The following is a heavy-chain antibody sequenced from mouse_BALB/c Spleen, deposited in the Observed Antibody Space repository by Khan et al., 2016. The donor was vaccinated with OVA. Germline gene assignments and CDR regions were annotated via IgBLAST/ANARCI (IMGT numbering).Heavy chain of an antibody. D-gene: IGHD1-1*02. CDR1: GYTFTSYD. J-gene: IGHJ1*01. CDR3: ARHVCGGILYWCCDV. Sequence: QGQLQQSGAELVKPGASVKLSCKASGYTFTSYDINWVRQRPEQGLEWIGWIFTGAASTKYNEKVTGKGTLSSDKSSSTAYMQLSRRTSEYSAFCFCARHVCGGILYWCCDVWGAGTTVTVAS. V-gene: IGHV1-85*01. CDR2: IFTGAAST.